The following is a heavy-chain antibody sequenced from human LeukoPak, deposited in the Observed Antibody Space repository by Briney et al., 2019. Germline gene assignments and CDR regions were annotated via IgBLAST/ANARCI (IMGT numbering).Heavy chain of an antibody. D-gene: IGHD5-18*01. CDR2: ISTSSSYI. V-gene: IGHV3-21*05. CDR3: ARDLGGYSYGSHFDY. CDR1: GFTFSSYS. J-gene: IGHJ4*02. Sequence: GGSLRLSCAASGFTFSSYSMNWVRQAPGKGLEWVSYISTSSSYIYYADSVKGRFTISRDNARNSLYLHMNSLRAEDTAVYYCARDLGGYSYGSHFDYWGQGTLVTVSS.